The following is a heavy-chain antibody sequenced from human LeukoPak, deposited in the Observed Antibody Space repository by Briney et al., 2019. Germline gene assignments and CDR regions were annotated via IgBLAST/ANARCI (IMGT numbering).Heavy chain of an antibody. Sequence: SGPTLVNPTQTLTLTCTFSGFSLISSGVGVGWIRQPPGKALEWLALFYWNDDKRYSPSLKSRLTITKDTSKNQVVLTMTNMDPVDTATYYCAHRPYSRYGYGYFDYWGQGTLVTVSS. V-gene: IGHV2-5*01. CDR3: AHRPYSRYGYGYFDY. D-gene: IGHD5-18*01. CDR2: FYWNDDK. J-gene: IGHJ4*02. CDR1: GFSLISSGVG.